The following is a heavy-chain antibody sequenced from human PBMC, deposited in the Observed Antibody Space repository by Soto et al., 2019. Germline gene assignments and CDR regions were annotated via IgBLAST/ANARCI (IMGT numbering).Heavy chain of an antibody. J-gene: IGHJ4*02. Sequence: SETLSLTCSVTGYSISSRGFYWTWIRQHPGKGLEWIGNIYFSGNTYYNSALKSRVTMSVDTSNNQFSLDLRSVTAADTAVYYCARAVNDYRSYFDYWGQGTLVTVSS. CDR3: ARAVNDYRSYFDY. CDR1: GYSISSRGFY. D-gene: IGHD4-17*01. V-gene: IGHV4-31*03. CDR2: IYFSGNT.